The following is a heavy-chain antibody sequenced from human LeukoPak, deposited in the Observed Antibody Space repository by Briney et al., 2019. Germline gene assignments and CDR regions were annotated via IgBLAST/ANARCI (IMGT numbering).Heavy chain of an antibody. CDR1: GGSISSYY. J-gene: IGHJ4*02. CDR2: IYYSGST. Sequence: NPSETLSLTCTVSGGSISSYYWSWIRQPPGKGLEGVGHIYYSGSTNYNPSLESRVTVSLDTSKNQFSLKLTSVTAADTAVYYCARVGDWNDLVYWGQGTLVTVSS. D-gene: IGHD1-1*01. CDR3: ARVGDWNDLVY. V-gene: IGHV4-59*08.